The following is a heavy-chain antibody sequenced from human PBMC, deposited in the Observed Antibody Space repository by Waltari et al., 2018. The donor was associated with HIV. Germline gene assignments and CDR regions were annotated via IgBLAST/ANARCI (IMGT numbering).Heavy chain of an antibody. V-gene: IGHV2-5*02. D-gene: IGHD3-9*01. J-gene: IGHJ5*02. CDR2: IYWDDDK. Sequence: GWIRQPPGKALEWLALIYWDDDKRYSPSLKSRLTITKDTSKNQVVLTMTNMDPVDTATYYCAHSTLRHSLSWFDPWGQGTLVTVSS. CDR3: AHSTLRHSLSWFDP.